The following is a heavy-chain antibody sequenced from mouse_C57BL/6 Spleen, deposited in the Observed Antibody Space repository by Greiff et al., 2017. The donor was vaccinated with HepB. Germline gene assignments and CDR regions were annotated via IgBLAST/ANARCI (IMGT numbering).Heavy chain of an antibody. CDR1: GYSFSSSW. J-gene: IGHJ2*01. Sequence: QVQLQQSGPELVKPGASVKISCKASGYSFSSSWMNWVKQRPGKGLEWIGRIYPGDGDTNYNGKFKGKATLTADKSSSTAYMQLSSLTSEDSAVYFCARGRGLYDYDAGYFDYWGQGTTLTVSS. V-gene: IGHV1-82*01. D-gene: IGHD2-4*01. CDR3: ARGRGLYDYDAGYFDY. CDR2: IYPGDGDT.